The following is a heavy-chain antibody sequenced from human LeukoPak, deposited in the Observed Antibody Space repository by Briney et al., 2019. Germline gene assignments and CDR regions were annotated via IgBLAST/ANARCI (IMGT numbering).Heavy chain of an antibody. Sequence: QPGGSLRLSCAASGFTFSSYEMNWVRRATGKGLEWVSYISSSGSTIYYADSVKGRFTISRDNAKNSLYLQMNSLRAEDTAVYYCARGVWFGELSFDYWGQGTLVTVSS. CDR3: ARGVWFGELSFDY. D-gene: IGHD3-10*01. J-gene: IGHJ4*02. V-gene: IGHV3-48*03. CDR2: ISSSGSTI. CDR1: GFTFSSYE.